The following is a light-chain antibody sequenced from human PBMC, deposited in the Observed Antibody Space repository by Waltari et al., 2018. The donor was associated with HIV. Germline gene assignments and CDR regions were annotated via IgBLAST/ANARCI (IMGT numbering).Light chain of an antibody. CDR3: HQYNNWPRT. CDR2: AAS. J-gene: IGKJ1*01. CDR1: QSISNN. Sequence: EIVMTQSPATLSVSPGERATLSCRASQSISNNVAWYQQKPGQAPRLLINAASTRATGIPARFSGSGSGTEFTLTISSLQSEDRAVYYCHQYNNWPRTFGQGTKVEIK. V-gene: IGKV3-15*01.